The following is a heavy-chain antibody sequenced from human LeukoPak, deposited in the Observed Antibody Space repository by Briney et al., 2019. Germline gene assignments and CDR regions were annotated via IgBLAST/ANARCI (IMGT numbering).Heavy chain of an antibody. CDR1: GGSFSGYY. D-gene: IGHD3-22*01. CDR2: IYYSGST. J-gene: IGHJ4*02. Sequence: SETLSLTCAVYGGSFSGYYWSWIRQPPGKGLEWIGSIYYSGSTYYNPSLKSRVTISVDTSKNQFSLKLSSVTAADTAVYYCARKGGYYYDSSGYYLDYWGQGTLVTVSS. CDR3: ARKGGYYYDSSGYYLDY. V-gene: IGHV4-34*01.